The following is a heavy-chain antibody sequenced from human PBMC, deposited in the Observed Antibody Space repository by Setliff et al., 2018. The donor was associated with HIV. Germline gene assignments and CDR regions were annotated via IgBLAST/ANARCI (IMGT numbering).Heavy chain of an antibody. D-gene: IGHD1-26*01. J-gene: IGHJ6*02. CDR2: IRYDGSNK. CDR1: GFTFSSYG. V-gene: IGHV3-30*02. CDR3: AKGGEWELLANYYGMDV. Sequence: PGGSLRLSCAASGFTFSSYGMHWVRQAPGKGLEWVAFIRYDGSNKYYADSVKGRFTISRDNSKNTLYLQMNSLRAEDTAVYYCAKGGEWELLANYYGMDVWGQGTTVTV.